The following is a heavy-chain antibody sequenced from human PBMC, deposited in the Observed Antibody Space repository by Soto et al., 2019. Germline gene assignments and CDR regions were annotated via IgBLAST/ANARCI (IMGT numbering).Heavy chain of an antibody. J-gene: IGHJ4*02. V-gene: IGHV1-3*01. Sequence: GASVKVSCKASGYTFTSYAMYWVRQAPGQRLEWMGWINGGNGNTKYSQKFQVRVTITRDTSASTAYMELSSLGSEDTAVYYCSILWSVVVAARPHDYWGQGTLVPVSP. CDR2: INGGNGNT. CDR1: GYTFTSYA. CDR3: SILWSVVVAARPHDY. D-gene: IGHD2-15*01.